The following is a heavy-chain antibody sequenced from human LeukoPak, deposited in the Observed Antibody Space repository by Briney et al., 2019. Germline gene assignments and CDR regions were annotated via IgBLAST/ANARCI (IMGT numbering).Heavy chain of an antibody. CDR1: GFTFSNYW. J-gene: IGHJ4*02. V-gene: IGHV3-7*01. CDR2: IKQDGNGK. Sequence: GGSLRLSCAASGFTFSNYWMSWVRQAPGKGLEWVANIKQDGNGKYYVDSVKGRFTISRDNAKNSLYLQMNSLRAEDTAVYYCARDHELTSAGNDFWGQGTLVTVSS. D-gene: IGHD6-13*01. CDR3: ARDHELTSAGNDF.